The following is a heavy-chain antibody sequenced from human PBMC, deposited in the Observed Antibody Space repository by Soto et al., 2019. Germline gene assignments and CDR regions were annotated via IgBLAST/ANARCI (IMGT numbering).Heavy chain of an antibody. D-gene: IGHD6-6*01. CDR1: GGTFSSYA. J-gene: IGHJ6*02. CDR3: ARVGSSSASGPPPLPQYCYSDGMDV. CDR2: IIPIFGTA. Sequence: QVQLVQSGAEVKKPGSSVKVSCKASGGTFSSYAISWVRQAPGHGLEWMGGIIPIFGTANYAQKCQGRVKITAEKSPSTDYRELSRLGYEDTALYYFARVGSSSASGPPPLPQYCYSDGMDVWGQGTTVTVSS. V-gene: IGHV1-69*06.